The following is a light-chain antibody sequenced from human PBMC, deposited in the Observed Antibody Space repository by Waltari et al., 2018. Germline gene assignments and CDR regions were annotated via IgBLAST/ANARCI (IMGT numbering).Light chain of an antibody. CDR2: GVT. J-gene: IGLJ2*01. V-gene: IGLV2-11*01. CDR1: SWDVDTYNS. CDR3: ASFAGSNTL. Sequence: QSALTQPRSVSGSPGQSVTISCTGTSWDVDTYNSASWYRQHPGNAPKLLIFGVTKRPSGVPDRFSGSKSGNTASLTISGLQAEDEANYFCASFAGSNTLFGGGTKLTVL.